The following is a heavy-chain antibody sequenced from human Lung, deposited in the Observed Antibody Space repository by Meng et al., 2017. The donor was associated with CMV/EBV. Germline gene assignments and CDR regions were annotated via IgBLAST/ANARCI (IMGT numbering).Heavy chain of an antibody. CDR2: LYYSRNT. CDR1: GSLSSSSYY. J-gene: IGHJ5*02. V-gene: IGHV4-39*07. D-gene: IGHD4-17*01. CDR3: ARDSGDDYGDLRWFDP. Sequence: GSLSSSSYYWGWIRQPPGKGLEWIGSLYYSRNTYYNPSLKSRVTISVDTSKNYFFLKLSSVTAADTAMYFCARDSGDDYGDLRWFDPWGQGTLVTVSS.